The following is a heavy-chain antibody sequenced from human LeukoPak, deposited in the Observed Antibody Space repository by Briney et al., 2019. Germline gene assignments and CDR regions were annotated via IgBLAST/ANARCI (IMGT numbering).Heavy chain of an antibody. V-gene: IGHV4-34*01. CDR1: GGSFSGYY. J-gene: IGHJ5*02. CDR3: ARGRTIAFRRSHLKKNNCFDP. Sequence: SETLSLTCAVYGGSFSGYYWSWIRQPPGKGLEWIGEINHSGSTNYNPSLKSRVTISVDTSKNQFSLKLNSVTAADTAVYYCARGRTIAFRRSHLKKNNCFDPWGQGTLVTVSS. CDR2: INHSGST. D-gene: IGHD3-3*02.